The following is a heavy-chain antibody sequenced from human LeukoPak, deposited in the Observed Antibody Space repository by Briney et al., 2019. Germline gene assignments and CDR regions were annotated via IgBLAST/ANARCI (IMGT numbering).Heavy chain of an antibody. CDR3: ARGYSSNYYYYYYMDV. CDR1: GYTFTDYY. Sequence: GASVKVSCKASGYTFTDYYMHWVRQAPGQTFEWLAWINPKSGDTHYTQKFQGRVTVTRDTSISTAYMDLSRLRSDDTAVYYCARGYSSNYYYYYYMDVWGKGTTVTVSS. J-gene: IGHJ6*03. CDR2: INPKSGDT. D-gene: IGHD6-13*01. V-gene: IGHV1-2*02.